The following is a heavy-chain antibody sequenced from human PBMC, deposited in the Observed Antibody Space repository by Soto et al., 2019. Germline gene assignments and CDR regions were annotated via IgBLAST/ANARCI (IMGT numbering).Heavy chain of an antibody. CDR2: IYYSGST. CDR1: GGSISSGGYY. J-gene: IGHJ5*02. V-gene: IGHV4-31*03. CDR3: ARGLGSFNFWFDP. Sequence: SETLSLTCTVSGGSISSGGYYWSWIRQHPGKGLEWIGYIYYSGSTYYNPSLKSRVTISVDTSKNQFSLKLSSVTAADTAVYYCARGLGSFNFWFDPWGQGTLVTVSS. D-gene: IGHD6-6*01.